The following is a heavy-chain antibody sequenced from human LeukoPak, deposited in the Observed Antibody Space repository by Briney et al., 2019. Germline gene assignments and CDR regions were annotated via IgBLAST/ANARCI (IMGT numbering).Heavy chain of an antibody. V-gene: IGHV1-8*01. CDR1: GYTFTSYD. J-gene: IGHJ6*03. D-gene: IGHD2-15*01. Sequence: GASVKVSCKASGYTFTSYDINWVRQAPGQGLEWMGWMNPNSGNTGYAQKFQGRVTMTRNTSISTAYMELSSLRSEDTAVYYCARGFHCSGGSCYSYYYYYMDVWGKGTTVTISS. CDR2: MNPNSGNT. CDR3: ARGFHCSGGSCYSYYYYYMDV.